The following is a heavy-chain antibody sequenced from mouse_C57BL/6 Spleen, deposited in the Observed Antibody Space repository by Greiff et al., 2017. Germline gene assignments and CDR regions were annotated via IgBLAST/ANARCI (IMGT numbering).Heavy chain of an antibody. CDR2: IDPSDSET. CDR1: GYTFTSYW. Sequence: VQLQQPGAELVRPGSSVKLSCKASGYTFTSYWMHWVKQRPIQGLEWIGNIDPSDSETHYNQKFKDKATLTVDKSSSTAYMQLSSLTSEDSAVYYCARGGGPSYFDYWGQGTTLTVSS. V-gene: IGHV1-52*01. D-gene: IGHD3-3*01. J-gene: IGHJ2*01. CDR3: ARGGGPSYFDY.